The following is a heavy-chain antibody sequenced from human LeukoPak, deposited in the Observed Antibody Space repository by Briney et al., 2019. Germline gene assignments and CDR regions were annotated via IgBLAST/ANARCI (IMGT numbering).Heavy chain of an antibody. D-gene: IGHD3-10*01. Sequence: GGSLRLSCAASGFTFSDYYMTWIRQAPGKGLEWGSYITSSGSTIHYADSVKGRFTISRANAKDSLFLQMNSLRADDTAIYYCARVISGTYGLDYWGQGALVTVSS. CDR3: ARVISGTYGLDY. CDR2: ITSSGSTI. V-gene: IGHV3-11*01. J-gene: IGHJ4*02. CDR1: GFTFSDYY.